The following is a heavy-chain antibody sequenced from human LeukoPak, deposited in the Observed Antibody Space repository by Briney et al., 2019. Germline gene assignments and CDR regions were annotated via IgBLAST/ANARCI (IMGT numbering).Heavy chain of an antibody. CDR2: IHFSGNT. CDR3: AGAPGYYYMDV. J-gene: IGHJ6*03. CDR1: GGFISNYY. D-gene: IGHD7-27*01. V-gene: IGHV4-59*12. Sequence: SETLSLTCTVSGGFISNYYWSWIRQPPGKGLEWIGYIHFSGNTNHNPSLKSRVTISVDTSKNQFSLKLSSVTAADTAVYYCAGAPGYYYMDVWGKGATVTVSS.